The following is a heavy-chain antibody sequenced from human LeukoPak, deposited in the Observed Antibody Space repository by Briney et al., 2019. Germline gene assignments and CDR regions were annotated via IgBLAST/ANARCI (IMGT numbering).Heavy chain of an antibody. CDR3: ARATYGSGSYPADY. Sequence: PGGSLRLSCAASGFTFSSYSMNWVRQAPGKGLEWVSSISSSSSYIYYADSVKGRFTISRDNAKNSLYLQMNSLRAEDTAVYYCARATYGSGSYPADYWGQGTLVTVSS. CDR2: ISSSSSYI. V-gene: IGHV3-21*01. D-gene: IGHD3-10*01. CDR1: GFTFSSYS. J-gene: IGHJ4*02.